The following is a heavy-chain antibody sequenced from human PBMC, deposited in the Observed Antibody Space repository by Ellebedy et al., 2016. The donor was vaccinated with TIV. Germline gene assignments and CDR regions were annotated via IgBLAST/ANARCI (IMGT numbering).Heavy chain of an antibody. CDR2: ISYSGST. J-gene: IGHJ3*02. CDR3: ARVVWQQPVSYAFDI. D-gene: IGHD6-13*01. V-gene: IGHV4-59*01. CDR1: GGSISSYY. Sequence: MPSETLSLTCNVSGGSISSYYWSWIRQPPGKGLEWIGYISYSGSTNYNPSLKSRVTISVDTSKNQFSLRLSSVTAADTAVYYCARVVWQQPVSYAFDIWGQGTMVTVSS.